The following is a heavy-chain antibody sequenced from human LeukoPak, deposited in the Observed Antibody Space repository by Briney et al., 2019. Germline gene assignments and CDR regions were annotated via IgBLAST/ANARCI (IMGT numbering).Heavy chain of an antibody. D-gene: IGHD1-26*01. Sequence: GGTLRLSCAASGFTFSSYGMSWVRQAPGKGLEWVSAISGSGGSTYYADSVKGRFTISRDNSKNTLYLQMNSLRAEDTAVYYCASLRGAWDRNWFDPWGQGTLVAVSS. CDR3: ASLRGAWDRNWFDP. CDR2: ISGSGGST. CDR1: GFTFSSYG. V-gene: IGHV3-23*01. J-gene: IGHJ5*02.